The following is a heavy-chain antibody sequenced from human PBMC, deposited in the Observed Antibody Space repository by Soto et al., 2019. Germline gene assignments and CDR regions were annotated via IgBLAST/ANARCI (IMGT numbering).Heavy chain of an antibody. D-gene: IGHD4-17*01. CDR3: ARGRVGTVTDAFDI. CDR1: GGAFSGYY. J-gene: IGHJ3*02. CDR2: IRHSGTT. Sequence: QVQLQQRGAGLLKPSETLSLTCAVYGGAFSGYYWSWIRQPPGKGLEWIGEIRHSGTTTYNPSLKSRVTISVDTSKNQFSLKLSSVTAADTAIYYCARGRVGTVTDAFDIRGQGTMVTVSS. V-gene: IGHV4-34*01.